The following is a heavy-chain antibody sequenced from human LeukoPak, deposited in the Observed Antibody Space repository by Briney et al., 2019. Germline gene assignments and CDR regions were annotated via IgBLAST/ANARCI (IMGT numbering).Heavy chain of an antibody. D-gene: IGHD6-13*01. CDR1: GYTFTSYY. Sequence: GASVKVSCKASGYTFTSYYMHWVRQAPGQGLEWMGIINPSGGSTSYAQKFQGRVTMTRDMSTSTVYMELSSPRSEDTAVYYCARDISSSWYLSDASDIWGQGTMVTVSS. V-gene: IGHV1-46*01. CDR2: INPSGGST. J-gene: IGHJ3*02. CDR3: ARDISSSWYLSDASDI.